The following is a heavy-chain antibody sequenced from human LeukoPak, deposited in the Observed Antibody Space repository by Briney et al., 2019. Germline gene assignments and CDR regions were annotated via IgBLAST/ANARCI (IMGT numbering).Heavy chain of an antibody. CDR3: ARDSRRDGYNLFDY. J-gene: IGHJ4*02. V-gene: IGHV1-8*01. CDR1: GYTFTSYD. CDR2: MNPNSGNT. Sequence: GASVKVSCKASGYTFTSYDINWVRQATGQGLEWMGWMNPNSGNTGYAQKFQGRVTMTRDTSISTAYMELSRLRSDDTAVYYCARDSRRDGYNLFDYWGQGTLVTVSS. D-gene: IGHD5-24*01.